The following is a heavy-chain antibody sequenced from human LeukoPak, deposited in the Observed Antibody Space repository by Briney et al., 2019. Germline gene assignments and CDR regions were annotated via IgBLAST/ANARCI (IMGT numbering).Heavy chain of an antibody. Sequence: GGSLRLSCAASGFTFSTYAVNWVRQAPGKGLEWVSSISSSSSYIYYADSVKGRFTISRDNAKNSLYLQMNSLGAEDTAVYYCASDSAVAYWGQGTLVTVSS. CDR3: ASDSAVAY. CDR1: GFTFSTYA. J-gene: IGHJ4*02. D-gene: IGHD6-19*01. CDR2: ISSSSSYI. V-gene: IGHV3-21*01.